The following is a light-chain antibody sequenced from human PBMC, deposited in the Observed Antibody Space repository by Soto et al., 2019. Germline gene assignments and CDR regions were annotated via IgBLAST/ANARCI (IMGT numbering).Light chain of an antibody. CDR2: DAS. CDR1: ENVSRY. V-gene: IGKV3-11*01. Sequence: EIVLTQSPATLSLSPGERATLSCRTSENVSRYLAWYQQKPGQAPRLLIYDASSRARGIPARFSGSGSGTDFTLTISSLEPEDFAVYYCQQRSSRPQTFGQGTKVDIK. J-gene: IGKJ1*01. CDR3: QQRSSRPQT.